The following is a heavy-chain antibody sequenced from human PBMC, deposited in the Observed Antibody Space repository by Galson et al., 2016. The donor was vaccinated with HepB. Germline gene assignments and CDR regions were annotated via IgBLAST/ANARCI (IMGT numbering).Heavy chain of an antibody. Sequence: SAKVSCKASGGTFSNFAISWLRPAPGPGLEWLGGIIPLFGATNYAQKFQGRVTLTADQSTTTVYVDLSSLRSEDTGVYYCARGGGITMGRGVIPGWFDPWGQGTLVTVSS. CDR2: IIPLFGAT. CDR1: GGTFSNFA. J-gene: IGHJ5*02. D-gene: IGHD3-10*01. CDR3: ARGGGITMGRGVIPGWFDP. V-gene: IGHV1-69*13.